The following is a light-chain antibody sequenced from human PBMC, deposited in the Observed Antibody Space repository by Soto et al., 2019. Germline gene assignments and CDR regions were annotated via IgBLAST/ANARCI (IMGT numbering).Light chain of an antibody. J-gene: IGKJ4*01. CDR3: QQYYSTPRLT. Sequence: DIVMTQSPDSLAVSLGERATINCKSSQSVLYSSNNKNYLAWYQQKPGQPPKLLIYWASTREYGFPDRFSGSGSGTDFTLTISSLQAEDVAVYYCQQYYSTPRLTFGGGTKVEIK. CDR2: WAS. CDR1: QSVLYSSNNKNY. V-gene: IGKV4-1*01.